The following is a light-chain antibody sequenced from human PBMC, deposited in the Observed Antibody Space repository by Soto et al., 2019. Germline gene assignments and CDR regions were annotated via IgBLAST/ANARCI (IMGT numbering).Light chain of an antibody. V-gene: IGLV2-14*01. CDR2: DVS. CDR1: SSDVGGYNS. CDR3: SSYTSSTTLYV. Sequence: QSVLTQPASVSGSPGQSITVSCTGTSSDVGGYNSVSWYQQHPGKTPKLIIYDVSNRPSGVSNRFSGSKSGNTASLTISGLQAEDEADYYCSSYTSSTTLYVFGTGTKVTV. J-gene: IGLJ1*01.